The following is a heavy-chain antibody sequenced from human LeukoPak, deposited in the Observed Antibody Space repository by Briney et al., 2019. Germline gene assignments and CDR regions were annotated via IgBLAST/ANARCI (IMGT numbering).Heavy chain of an antibody. CDR1: GGTFSSYA. D-gene: IGHD6-19*01. CDR2: NISILGIA. J-gene: IGHJ4*02. Sequence: SVKVSCKASGGTFSSYAISWVRQAPGQGLEWMGRNISILGIANYAQKFQGRVTITADKSTSTAYMELSSLRSEDTAVYYCARDSDEAGTNYWGQGTLVTVSS. CDR3: ARDSDEAGTNY. V-gene: IGHV1-69*04.